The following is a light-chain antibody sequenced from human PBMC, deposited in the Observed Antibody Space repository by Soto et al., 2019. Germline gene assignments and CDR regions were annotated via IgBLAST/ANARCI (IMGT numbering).Light chain of an antibody. V-gene: IGKV1-5*03. CDR2: KAS. Sequence: DIQMTQSPSSLSASVGDRVTITWRASQSISSYLNWYQQKPGKAPKLLIYKASTLKSGVPSRFSGSGSGTEFTLTISSLQPDDFATYYCQQYNSYSITFGQGTRLEIK. CDR3: QQYNSYSIT. J-gene: IGKJ5*01. CDR1: QSISSY.